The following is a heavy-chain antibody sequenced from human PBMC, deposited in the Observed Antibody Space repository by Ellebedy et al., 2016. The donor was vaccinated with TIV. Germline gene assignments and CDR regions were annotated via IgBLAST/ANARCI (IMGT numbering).Heavy chain of an antibody. CDR1: GGSMRRYY. V-gene: IGHV4-59*01. CDR3: ARAPSRWLVYFDY. D-gene: IGHD6-19*01. CDR2: IYYSGDT. Sequence: MPSETLSLTCTVSGGSMRRYYWGWIRQPPGKGLEYIGYIYYSGDTYYSSSLKNRVTISVDASKNQFSLMVTSVTSAYTAVYYCARAPSRWLVYFDYWGQGALVTVSS. J-gene: IGHJ4*02.